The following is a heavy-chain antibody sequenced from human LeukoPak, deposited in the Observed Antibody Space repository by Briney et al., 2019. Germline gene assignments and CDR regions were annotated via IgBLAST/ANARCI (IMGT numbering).Heavy chain of an antibody. CDR3: ARSQFEGVRDAFDI. CDR2: IYYSGST. D-gene: IGHD3-16*01. CDR1: GGSISSYY. J-gene: IGHJ3*02. V-gene: IGHV4-59*01. Sequence: SETLSLTCTVSGGSISSYYWSWIRQPPGKGLEWIGYIYYSGSTNYNPSLKSRVTISVDTSKNQFSLKLSSVTAADTAVYYCARSQFEGVRDAFDIWGQGTMVTVSS.